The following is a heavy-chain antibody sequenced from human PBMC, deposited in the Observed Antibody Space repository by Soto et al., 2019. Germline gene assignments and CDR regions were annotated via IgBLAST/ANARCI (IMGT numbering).Heavy chain of an antibody. CDR3: ARGPGGFGDFSLDY. CDR1: GGSISQYY. D-gene: IGHD3-10*01. CDR2: IYSGGST. Sequence: SETLSLTCGVSGGSISQYYWSWIRQPAGKGLEWIGRIYSGGSTNYNPSLESRVTMSVDTSKNKFSLKLSSVTAADTAVYYCARGPGGFGDFSLDYWGQGXLVTVYS. V-gene: IGHV4-4*07. J-gene: IGHJ4*02.